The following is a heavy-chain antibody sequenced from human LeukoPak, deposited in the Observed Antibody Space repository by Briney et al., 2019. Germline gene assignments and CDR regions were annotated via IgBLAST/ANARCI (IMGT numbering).Heavy chain of an antibody. J-gene: IGHJ4*02. CDR2: INQDGSEK. V-gene: IGHV3-7*01. CDR3: ARIGLYYSSRYYFDF. CDR1: GFTFSEFA. D-gene: IGHD3-10*01. Sequence: PGGSLTLSCVTSGFTFSEFAMHWVRQVPGKGLEWVANINQDGSEKYYVDSVKGRLTISRDNAKNSLYLQMNSLRAGDTAVYYCARIGLYYSSRYYFDFWGQGTLVTVSS.